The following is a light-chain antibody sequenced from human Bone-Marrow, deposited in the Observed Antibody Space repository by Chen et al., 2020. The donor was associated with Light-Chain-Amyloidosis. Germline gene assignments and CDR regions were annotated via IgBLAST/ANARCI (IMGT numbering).Light chain of an antibody. CDR3: QSADSSGTYEVI. Sequence: SYELTQPPSVSVSPGQTARITCSGDDLPTKYAYWYQQKPGQAPVLVIHRDTERPSGISERFSGSSSGTTATLTISVVQPEDEADYHCQSADSSGTYEVIFGGGTKLTVL. CDR2: RDT. V-gene: IGLV3-25*03. CDR1: DLPTKY. J-gene: IGLJ2*01.